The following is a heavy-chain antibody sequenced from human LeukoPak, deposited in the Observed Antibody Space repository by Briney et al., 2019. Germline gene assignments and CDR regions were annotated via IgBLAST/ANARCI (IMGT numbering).Heavy chain of an antibody. J-gene: IGHJ4*02. Sequence: PSETLSLTCTVSGGSISSYYWSWIRQPPGKGLEWIGYIYYSGSTNYNPSLKSRVTISVDTSKNQFSLKLSSVTAADTAVYYCARGLGYCSGGSCSDYWGQGTLVTVSS. CDR1: GGSISSYY. V-gene: IGHV4-59*12. D-gene: IGHD2-15*01. CDR3: ARGLGYCSGGSCSDY. CDR2: IYYSGST.